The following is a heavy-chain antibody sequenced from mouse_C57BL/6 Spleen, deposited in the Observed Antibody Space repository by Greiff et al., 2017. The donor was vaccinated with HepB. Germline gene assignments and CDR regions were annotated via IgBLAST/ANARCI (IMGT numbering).Heavy chain of an antibody. CDR3: ARSSTVGGAMDY. J-gene: IGHJ4*01. V-gene: IGHV1-50*01. CDR1: GYTFTSYW. D-gene: IGHD1-1*01. CDR2: IDPSDSYT. Sequence: VQLQQPGAELVKPGASVKLSCKASGYTFTSYWMQWVKQRPGQGLEWIGEIDPSDSYTNYNQKFKGKATLTVDTSSSTASMQLSSLTSEDSAVYYCARSSTVGGAMDYWGQGTSVTVSS.